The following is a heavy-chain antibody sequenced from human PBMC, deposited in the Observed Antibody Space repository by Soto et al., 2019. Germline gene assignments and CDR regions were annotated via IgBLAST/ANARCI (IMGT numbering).Heavy chain of an antibody. V-gene: IGHV3-30*18. Sequence: QVQLVESGGGVVQPGRSLRLSYAASGFTFSSYGMHWVRQAPGKGLEWVAVISYDGSNKYYADSVKGRFTISRDNSKNTLYLQMNSLRAEDTAVYYCAKDHYSVTGNYWYFDPWGRGTLVTVSS. CDR2: ISYDGSNK. CDR3: AKDHYSVTGNYWYFDP. J-gene: IGHJ2*01. D-gene: IGHD4-17*01. CDR1: GFTFSSYG.